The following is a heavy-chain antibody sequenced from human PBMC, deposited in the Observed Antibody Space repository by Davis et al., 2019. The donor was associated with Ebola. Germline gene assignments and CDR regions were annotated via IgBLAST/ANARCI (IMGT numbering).Heavy chain of an antibody. CDR1: GGSFSGYY. D-gene: IGHD3-3*01. CDR2: IYYSGST. CDR3: ARGVIRFLEWSREVGWFDP. J-gene: IGHJ5*02. V-gene: IGHV4-59*12. Sequence: PSETLSLTCAVYGGSFSGYYWSWIRQPPGKGLEWIGYIYYSGSTNYNPSLKSRVTISVDTSKNQFSLKLRSVTAADTAVYYCARGVIRFLEWSREVGWFDPWGQGTLVTVSS.